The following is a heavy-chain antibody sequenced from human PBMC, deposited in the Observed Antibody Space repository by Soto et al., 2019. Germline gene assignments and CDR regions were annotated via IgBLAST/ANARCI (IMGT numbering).Heavy chain of an antibody. CDR1: GFTFSSYW. V-gene: IGHV3-74*01. J-gene: IGHJ4*02. CDR2: INSDGSGT. Sequence: GGSLSLSCAASGFTFSSYWMHWVRQAPGKGLVWVSRINSDGSGTSYADSVKGRFTISRDNAKNTLYLQMNSLRAEDTSVYYCARDFKSGSYYNWGQGTLVTVSS. D-gene: IGHD1-26*01. CDR3: ARDFKSGSYYN.